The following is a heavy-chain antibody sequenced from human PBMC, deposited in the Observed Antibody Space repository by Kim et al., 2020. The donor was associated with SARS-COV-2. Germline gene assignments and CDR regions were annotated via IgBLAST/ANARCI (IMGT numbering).Heavy chain of an antibody. D-gene: IGHD1-1*01. CDR1: GFTFSSYT. CDR3: ARVGGGNNNHWYFDL. J-gene: IGHJ2*01. CDR2: ISSSSSYI. Sequence: GGSLRLSCAASGFTFSSYTMNWVRQAPGKGLEWVSSISSSSSYIYYADSVKGRFTISRDNAKNSLYLQMTSLRAEDTAVYYCARVGGGNNNHWYFDLWGRGTLVTVSS. V-gene: IGHV3-21*01.